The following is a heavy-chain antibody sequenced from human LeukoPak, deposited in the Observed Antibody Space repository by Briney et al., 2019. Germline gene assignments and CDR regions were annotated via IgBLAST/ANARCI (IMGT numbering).Heavy chain of an antibody. D-gene: IGHD6-6*01. CDR1: GFTFTSYD. V-gene: IGHV3-48*02. Sequence: WGSLKLSCTASGFTFTSYDINWVRQAPGQGLEWMAYMNPSSSTIGYADSVKGRFTISRDNAKNSLYVQMNTLRDDDAAVYYCARQHSSSSGSVSDFWGQGTLVTVSS. CDR2: MNPSSSTI. J-gene: IGHJ4*02. CDR3: ARQHSSSSGSVSDF.